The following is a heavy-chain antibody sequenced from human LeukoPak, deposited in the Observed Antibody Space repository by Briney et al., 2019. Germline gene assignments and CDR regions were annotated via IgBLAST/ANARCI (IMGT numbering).Heavy chain of an antibody. V-gene: IGHV3-48*03. D-gene: IGHD3-10*01. CDR1: GFTFSSYE. J-gene: IGHJ6*03. Sequence: GGSLRLSCAASGFTFSSYEMNWVRQAPGKGLEWVSYISSSGSTIYYADSVKGRFTISRDNAKNSLYLQMNGLRAEDTALYYCARYPRGLGYMDVGGKGTTVTVSS. CDR2: ISSSGSTI. CDR3: ARYPRGLGYMDV.